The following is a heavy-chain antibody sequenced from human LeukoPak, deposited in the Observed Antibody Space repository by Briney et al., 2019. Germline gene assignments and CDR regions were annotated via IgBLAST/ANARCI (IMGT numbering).Heavy chain of an antibody. CDR1: GFTFSSYE. D-gene: IGHD1-26*01. Sequence: GGSLRLSCAASGFTFSSYEMNWVRQAPGKGLEWVSYISSSGSTIYYADSVKGRFTISRDNAKNSLYLQMNSLRAEDTAVYYCATEYSGSYNYWGQGTLATVSS. V-gene: IGHV3-48*03. CDR2: ISSSGSTI. J-gene: IGHJ4*02. CDR3: ATEYSGSYNY.